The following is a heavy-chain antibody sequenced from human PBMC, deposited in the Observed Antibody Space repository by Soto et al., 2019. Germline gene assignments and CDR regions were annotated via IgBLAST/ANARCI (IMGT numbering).Heavy chain of an antibody. CDR2: ISSSSSTI. J-gene: IGHJ6*03. V-gene: IGHV3-48*01. Sequence: PGGFLRLSCAASGFTFSSYSMNWVRQAPGKGLEWLSYISSSSSTIYYADSLKGRFTISRDNAKNSLYLQMNSLRAEDTAVYYCARVAMVRGVPYYYYYMDVWGKGTTVPVSS. CDR1: GFTFSSYS. CDR3: ARVAMVRGVPYYYYYMDV. D-gene: IGHD3-10*01.